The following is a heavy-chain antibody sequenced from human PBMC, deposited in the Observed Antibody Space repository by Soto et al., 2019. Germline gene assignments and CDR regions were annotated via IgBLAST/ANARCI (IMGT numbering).Heavy chain of an antibody. CDR3: GGGLYYGDY. Sequence: QVQLVESGGGVVQPGRSLRLSCDASGFSFRNYGMHWVRQAPGKGLEWVAVIWADGSKQYYADSVKGRFTIYRDNSKSKRYLQINRRGVEDTAEYYCGGGLYYGDYWGQGAPVTVSP. D-gene: IGHD3-16*01. V-gene: IGHV3-33*01. CDR2: IWADGSKQ. J-gene: IGHJ4*02. CDR1: GFSFRNYG.